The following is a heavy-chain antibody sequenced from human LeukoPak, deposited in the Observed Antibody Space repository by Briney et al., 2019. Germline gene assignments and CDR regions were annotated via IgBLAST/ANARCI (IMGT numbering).Heavy chain of an antibody. J-gene: IGHJ3*02. Sequence: PGRSLRLSCAASGFTFSSYGMHWVRQAPGKGLEWVAVISYDGSNKYYVDSVKGRFTISRDNSENTLYLQMNTLRADDTAVYYCAKDGRPSMVRGVIIPDGFDIWGQGTTVTVSS. CDR3: AKDGRPSMVRGVIIPDGFDI. D-gene: IGHD3-10*01. CDR2: ISYDGSNK. CDR1: GFTFSSYG. V-gene: IGHV3-30*18.